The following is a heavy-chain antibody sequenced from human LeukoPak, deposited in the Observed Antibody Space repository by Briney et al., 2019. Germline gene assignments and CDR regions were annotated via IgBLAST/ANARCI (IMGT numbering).Heavy chain of an antibody. J-gene: IGHJ2*01. Sequence: GGSLRLSCAASGFTFSSYGMSWVRQAPRKGLEWVSDISGSGGTTYYADSVKGRFTISRENAKNSLYLQVNSLRAGDTAVYYCARAGYSSTWYSRYFDLWGRGTLVTVSS. CDR2: ISGSGGTT. D-gene: IGHD6-13*01. CDR3: ARAGYSSTWYSRYFDL. CDR1: GFTFSSYG. V-gene: IGHV3-23*01.